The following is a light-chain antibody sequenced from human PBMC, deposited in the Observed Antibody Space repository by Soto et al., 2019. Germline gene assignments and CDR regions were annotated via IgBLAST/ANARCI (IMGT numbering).Light chain of an antibody. Sequence: ALTQPASVSGSPGQSITISCTGSGHDIGAYNYVSWYQQHPGKAPKLIIYGVKNRPSGVSNRFSASKSAFTASLTISGLQAEDEADYYCSSYTTSYFYVFGPGTKVTVL. V-gene: IGLV2-14*01. CDR2: GVK. CDR3: SSYTTSYFYV. CDR1: GHDIGAYNY. J-gene: IGLJ1*01.